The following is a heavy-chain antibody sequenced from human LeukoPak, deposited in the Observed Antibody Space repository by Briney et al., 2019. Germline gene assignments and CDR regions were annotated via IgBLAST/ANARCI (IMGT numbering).Heavy chain of an antibody. CDR3: AREDGHCSSTSCPCYFDY. D-gene: IGHD2-2*03. CDR1: GGTFSSYA. CDR2: IIPIFGTA. J-gene: IGHJ4*02. V-gene: IGHV1-69*01. Sequence: ASVKVSCKASGGTFSSYAISWVRQAPGQGLEWMGGIIPIFGTANYAQKFQGRVTITADESTSTAYMELSSLRSEDTAVYYCAREDGHCSSTSCPCYFDYWGQGTLVTVSS.